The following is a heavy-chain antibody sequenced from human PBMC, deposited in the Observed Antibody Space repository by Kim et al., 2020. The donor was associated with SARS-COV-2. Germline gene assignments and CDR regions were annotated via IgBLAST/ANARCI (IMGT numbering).Heavy chain of an antibody. CDR3: AKAMSGGGYCSSTSCYGSSHFDY. CDR2: ISWNSGSI. D-gene: IGHD2-2*01. J-gene: IGHJ4*02. V-gene: IGHV3-9*01. CDR1: GFTFDDYA. Sequence: GGSLRLSCAASGFTFDDYAMHWVRQAPGKGLEWVSGISWNSGSIGYADSVKGRFTISRDNAKNSLYLQMNSLRAEDTALYYCAKAMSGGGYCSSTSCYGSSHFDYWGQGTLVTVSS.